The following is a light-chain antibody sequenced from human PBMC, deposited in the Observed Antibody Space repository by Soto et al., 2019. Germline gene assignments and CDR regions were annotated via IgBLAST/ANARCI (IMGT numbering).Light chain of an antibody. CDR2: DAS. CDR1: QSVSSY. V-gene: IGKV3-11*01. J-gene: IGKJ1*01. CDR3: QQRSNWPL. Sequence: EIVLTQPPATLSLSPGERATLSCRASQSVSSYLAWYQQKPGQAPRLLIYDASNRATGIPARFSGSGSGTDFTLTISSLEPEDFAVYYCQQRSNWPLFGQGTKVDIK.